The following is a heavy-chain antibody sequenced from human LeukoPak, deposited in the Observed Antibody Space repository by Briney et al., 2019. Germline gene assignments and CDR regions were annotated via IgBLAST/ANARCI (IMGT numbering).Heavy chain of an antibody. V-gene: IGHV4-30-4*07. J-gene: IGHJ3*02. D-gene: IGHD1-1*01. CDR3: ARDAWATGTSAFDI. CDR1: GGSFSSGGYS. CDR2: IYYSGGT. Sequence: SQTLSLTCAVSGGSFSSGGYSWSWIRQPPGKGLEWIGYIYYSGGTYYNPSLKSRVTISVDTSKSQFSLKLSSVTAADTAVYYCARDAWATGTSAFDIWGQGTMVTVSS.